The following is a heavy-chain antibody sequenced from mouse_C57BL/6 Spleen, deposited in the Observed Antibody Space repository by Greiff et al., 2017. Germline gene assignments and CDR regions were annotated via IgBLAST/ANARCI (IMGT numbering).Heavy chain of an antibody. Sequence: VQLQQSGPGLVNPSQSLSLTCSVTGYSITSGSYWNWIRQFPGNKLEWMGYISYDGSNNYNPSLKNRISITRDTSKNQFFLKLNSVTTEDTATYYCARERYGSSPYYYARDYWGQGTSVTVAS. D-gene: IGHD1-1*01. CDR3: ARERYGSSPYYYARDY. CDR1: GYSITSGSY. J-gene: IGHJ4*01. V-gene: IGHV3-6*01. CDR2: ISYDGSN.